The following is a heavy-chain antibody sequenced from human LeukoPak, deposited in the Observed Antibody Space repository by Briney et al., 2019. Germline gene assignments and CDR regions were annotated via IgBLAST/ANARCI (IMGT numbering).Heavy chain of an antibody. D-gene: IGHD3-10*01. Sequence: GGSLRLSCAASGFTVSSNYMSWVRQAPGKGLEWVANIKQDGSEKYYVDSVKGRFTISRDNAKNSLYLQMNSLRAEDTAVYYCARDPTAGAPTYNWFDHWGQGTLVTVSS. V-gene: IGHV3-7*01. J-gene: IGHJ5*02. CDR1: GFTVSSNY. CDR3: ARDPTAGAPTYNWFDH. CDR2: IKQDGSEK.